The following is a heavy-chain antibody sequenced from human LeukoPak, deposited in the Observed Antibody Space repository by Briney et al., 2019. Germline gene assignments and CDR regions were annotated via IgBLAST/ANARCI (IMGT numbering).Heavy chain of an antibody. J-gene: IGHJ4*02. CDR2: ISYDGSNK. D-gene: IGHD3-3*01. CDR3: GRGRYDFWSGYVDS. CDR1: GFTFSSYA. V-gene: IGHV3-30-3*01. Sequence: PGGSLRLSCAASGFTFSSYAMHWVRQAPGKGLEWVAVISYDGSNKYYADSVKGRFTISRDNSKNTLYLQMNSLRAEDTAGYYCGRGRYDFWSGYVDSGGQGTLVTVS.